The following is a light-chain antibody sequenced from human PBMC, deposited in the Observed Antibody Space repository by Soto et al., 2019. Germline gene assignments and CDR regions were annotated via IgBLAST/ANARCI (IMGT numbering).Light chain of an antibody. J-gene: IGKJ2*01. CDR3: MQGTHWPYT. CDR1: QSLVYSDGNTY. CDR2: KVS. V-gene: IGKV2-30*01. Sequence: DVVMTQSPLSLPVTLGQPASISCRSSQSLVYSDGNTYLSWFQQRPGQSPRRLIYKVSNRDSGVPDRLSGSGSDTDCTLKISRVEAEDVAVYYCMQGTHWPYTFGQGTKLEI.